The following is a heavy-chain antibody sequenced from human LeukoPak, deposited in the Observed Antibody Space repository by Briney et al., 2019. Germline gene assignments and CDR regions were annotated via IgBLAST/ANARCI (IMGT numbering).Heavy chain of an antibody. J-gene: IGHJ4*02. V-gene: IGHV1-69*06. Sequence: GASVKVSCKASGYTFTSYYMHWVRQAPGQGLEWMGGIIPIFGTANYAQKFQGRVTITADKSTSTAYMELSSLRSEDTAVYYCARSKADSSGTPWSTTKRKYHYFDYWGQGTLVTVSS. D-gene: IGHD6-19*01. CDR1: GYTFTSYY. CDR3: ARSKADSSGTPWSTTKRKYHYFDY. CDR2: IIPIFGTA.